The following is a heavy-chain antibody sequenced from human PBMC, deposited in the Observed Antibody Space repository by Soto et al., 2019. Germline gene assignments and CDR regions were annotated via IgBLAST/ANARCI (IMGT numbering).Heavy chain of an antibody. J-gene: IGHJ4*02. V-gene: IGHV4-39*01. CDR3: ARGYSGYDPSPYY. CDR1: GGSISSSSYY. D-gene: IGHD5-12*01. CDR2: IYYSGST. Sequence: SETLSLTCTVSGGSISSSSYYWGWIRQPPGKGLEWIGSIYYSGSTYYNPSLKSRATISVDTSKNQFSLKLSSVTAADTAVYYCARGYSGYDPSPYYWGQGTLVTVSS.